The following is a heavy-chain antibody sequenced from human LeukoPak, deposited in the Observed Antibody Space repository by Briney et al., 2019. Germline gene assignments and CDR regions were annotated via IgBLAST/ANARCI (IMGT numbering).Heavy chain of an antibody. CDR1: GFTFSTSV. J-gene: IGHJ4*01. CDR2: ISYDGGNQ. Sequence: GRSLRLSCAASGFTFSTSVMHGVGQAPGKGLEWVAVISYDGGNQYYADSGKGRFTISRDNSKNTLYLQMNSLRLEDTAVYYCAKDRAPFLRNSATEYWGNATLGTVSS. V-gene: IGHV3-30*18. D-gene: IGHD1-7*01. CDR3: AKDRAPFLRNSATEY.